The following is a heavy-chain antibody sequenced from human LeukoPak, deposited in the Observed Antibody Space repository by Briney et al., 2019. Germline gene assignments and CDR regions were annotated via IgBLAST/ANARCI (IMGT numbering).Heavy chain of an antibody. CDR2: INHSGST. CDR1: GGSISSYY. V-gene: IGHV4-34*01. Sequence: SETLSLTCTVSGGSISSYYWSWIRQPPGKGLEWIGEINHSGSTNYNPSLKSRVTISVDTSKNQFSLKLSSVTAADTAVYYCARNVDIVATTGGYYFDYWGQGTLVTVSS. D-gene: IGHD5-12*01. CDR3: ARNVDIVATTGGYYFDY. J-gene: IGHJ4*02.